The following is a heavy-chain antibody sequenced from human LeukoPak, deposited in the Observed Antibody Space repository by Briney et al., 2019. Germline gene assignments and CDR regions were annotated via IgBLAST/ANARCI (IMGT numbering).Heavy chain of an antibody. CDR1: GFTLSTYG. V-gene: IGHV3-7*01. Sequence: PGGSLRLSCAASGFTLSTYGMSWVRQAPGKGLEWVANIKQDGSEKYYVDSVEGRFTISRDNAKNSLYLQMNSLRAEDTAVYYCARDSLINWGPGYYYYGMDVWGQGTTVTVSS. D-gene: IGHD7-27*01. J-gene: IGHJ6*02. CDR2: IKQDGSEK. CDR3: ARDSLINWGPGYYYYGMDV.